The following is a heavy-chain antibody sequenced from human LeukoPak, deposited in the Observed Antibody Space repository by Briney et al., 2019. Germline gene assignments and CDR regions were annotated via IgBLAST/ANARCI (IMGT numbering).Heavy chain of an antibody. Sequence: SETLSLTCTVSGGSISSGSYYWSWIRQPAGKGLEWIGRIYTSGSTNYNPSLKSRVTISVDTSKNQFSLKLSSVTAADTAVYYCARDVGYCSGGSCYEGYGESYWGQGTLVTVSS. CDR1: GGSISSGSYY. V-gene: IGHV4-61*02. D-gene: IGHD2-15*01. J-gene: IGHJ4*02. CDR3: ARDVGYCSGGSCYEGYGESY. CDR2: IYTSGST.